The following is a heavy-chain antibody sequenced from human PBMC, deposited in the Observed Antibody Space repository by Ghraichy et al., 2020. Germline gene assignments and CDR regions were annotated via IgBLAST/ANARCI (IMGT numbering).Heavy chain of an antibody. J-gene: IGHJ4*02. V-gene: IGHV4-59*01. CDR2: IYYSGST. CDR1: GGSISSYY. Sequence: SETLSLTCTVSGGSISSYYWSWIRQPPGKGLEWIGYIYYSGSTNYNPSLKSRVTISVDTSKNQFSLKLSSVTAADTAVYYCAREVAAAFFDYWGQGTLVTVSS. CDR3: AREVAAAFFDY. D-gene: IGHD6-13*01.